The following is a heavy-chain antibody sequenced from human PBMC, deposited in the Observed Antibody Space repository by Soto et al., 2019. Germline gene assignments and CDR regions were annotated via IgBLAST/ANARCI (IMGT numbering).Heavy chain of an antibody. J-gene: IGHJ3*02. CDR1: GGSMNNNF. CDR2: ISYSGST. V-gene: IGHV4-59*01. D-gene: IGHD3-10*01. CDR3: ARRYGSAFDI. Sequence: SETPSLTCTVSGGSMNNNFWTWIRQTPGKGLEWIGYISYSGSTNYNPSLQSRLTMSVDKSKNQFSLKLRSVTAADTAVYYCARRYGSAFDIWGQGTMVTVSS.